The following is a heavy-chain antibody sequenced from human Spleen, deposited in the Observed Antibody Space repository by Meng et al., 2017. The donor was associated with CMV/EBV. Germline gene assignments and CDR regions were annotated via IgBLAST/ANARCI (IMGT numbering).Heavy chain of an antibody. Sequence: SGYTFTSYGISWVRQAPGQGLEWMGWISAYNGNTNYAQKLQGRVTMTTDTSTSTAYMELRSLRSDDTAVYYCARARLYGGKEYWYFDLWGRGTLVTVSS. CDR3: ARARLYGGKEYWYFDL. D-gene: IGHD4-23*01. CDR2: ISAYNGNT. CDR1: GYTFTSYG. J-gene: IGHJ2*01. V-gene: IGHV1-18*01.